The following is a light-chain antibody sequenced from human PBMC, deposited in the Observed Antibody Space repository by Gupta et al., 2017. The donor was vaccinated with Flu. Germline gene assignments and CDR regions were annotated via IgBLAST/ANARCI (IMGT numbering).Light chain of an antibody. V-gene: IGKV3-11*01. CDR3: KQSHSAVT. Sequence: SPATLSLSPGERATPSCRASQSVSTYVAWYQNKRGQATRLLNYDVSNRATGIPARFSGSGSGTDFTLTISSLEPEDSAVYYCKQSHSAVTFGPGTXVD. CDR1: QSVSTY. J-gene: IGKJ3*01. CDR2: DVS.